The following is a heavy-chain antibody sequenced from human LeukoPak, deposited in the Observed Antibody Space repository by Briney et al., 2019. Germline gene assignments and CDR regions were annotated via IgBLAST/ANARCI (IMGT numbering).Heavy chain of an antibody. D-gene: IGHD3-10*01. CDR2: IYYSGST. V-gene: IGHV4-59*08. CDR1: GGSISSYY. J-gene: IGHJ3*02. Sequence: SETLSLTCTVSGGSISSYYWSWIRQPPGKGLEWIGYIYYSGSTNYNPSLKSRVTISVDTSKNQFSLKLSSVTAADTAVYYCARHGYYYGSGSYYNPGAFDIWGQGTMVTVSS. CDR3: ARHGYYYGSGSYYNPGAFDI.